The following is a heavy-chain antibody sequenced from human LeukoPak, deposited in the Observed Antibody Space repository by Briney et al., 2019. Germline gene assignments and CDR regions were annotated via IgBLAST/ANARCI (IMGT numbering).Heavy chain of an antibody. Sequence: PSETLSLTCTVSGASVSSASYWSWIRQPPRKGLEWIGYIYYIDNTNYHPSLRSRVTISVDTSRNQFSLKLNSVTAADTAVYYCAGVVRGEGYFDYWGQGTLVTVSS. V-gene: IGHV4-61*01. CDR2: IYYIDNT. D-gene: IGHD3-10*01. CDR3: AGVVRGEGYFDY. J-gene: IGHJ4*02. CDR1: GASVSSASY.